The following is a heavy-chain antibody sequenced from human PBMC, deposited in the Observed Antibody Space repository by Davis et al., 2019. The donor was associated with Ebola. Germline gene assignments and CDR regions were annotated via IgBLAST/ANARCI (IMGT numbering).Heavy chain of an antibody. CDR1: GFTFGDYA. V-gene: IGHV3-23*03. CDR2: IYSGGST. D-gene: IGHD2-21*01. J-gene: IGHJ3*02. Sequence: GESLKISCRASGFTFGDYAMSWVRQAPGKGLEWVSVIYSGGSTYYADSVKGRFTISRDNSKNTLYLQMNSLRAEDTAVYYCAKSDYYDAFDIWGQGTMVTVSS. CDR3: AKSDYYDAFDI.